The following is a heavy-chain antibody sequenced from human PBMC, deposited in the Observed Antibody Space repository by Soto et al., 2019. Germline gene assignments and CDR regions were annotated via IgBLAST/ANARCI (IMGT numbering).Heavy chain of an antibody. J-gene: IGHJ5*02. CDR2: IYYSGST. CDR3: VRAIVVTQDWFDP. D-gene: IGHD3-16*02. Sequence: SETLSLTCTVSGGSISSGDYYWSWLRQHPGKGLEWIGYIYYSGSTYYNPSLKSRVTISVDTSKNQFSLKLSSVTAADTAVYYCVRAIVVTQDWFDPWGQGTLVTVSS. CDR1: GGSISSGDYY. V-gene: IGHV4-30-4*01.